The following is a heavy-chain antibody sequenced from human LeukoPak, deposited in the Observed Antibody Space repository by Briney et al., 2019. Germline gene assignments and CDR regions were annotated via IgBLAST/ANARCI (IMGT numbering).Heavy chain of an antibody. D-gene: IGHD6-13*01. J-gene: IGHJ4*02. CDR1: GYTFTGYY. CDR2: MNPVSGNA. V-gene: IGHV1-2*02. CDR3: ARAPMGAAALY. Sequence: ASVTVSCKASGYTFTGYYMHWVRQAPGQGLEWMGWMNPVSGNAGSAQKFQGRITLTRDTSINTAYMELSSLRSDDTAFYYCARAPMGAAALYWGQGTLVTVSS.